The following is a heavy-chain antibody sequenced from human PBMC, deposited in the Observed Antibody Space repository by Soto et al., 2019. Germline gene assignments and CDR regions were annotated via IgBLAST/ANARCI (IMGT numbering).Heavy chain of an antibody. J-gene: IGHJ4*02. D-gene: IGHD3-10*01. CDR1: GYTFTSYY. Sequence: QVQLVQSGAEVKKPGASVKVSCKASGYTFTSYYMHWVRQAPGQGLEWMGIINPSGGSTSYAQKFQGRVTMTRDTSTSTVYMELSSLRSEDTAVYYCARLITMVRGVTEYYFDYWGQGTLVTVSS. V-gene: IGHV1-46*03. CDR2: INPSGGST. CDR3: ARLITMVRGVTEYYFDY.